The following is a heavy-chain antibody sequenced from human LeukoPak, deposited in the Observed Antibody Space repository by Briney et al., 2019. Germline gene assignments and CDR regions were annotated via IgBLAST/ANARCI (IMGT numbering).Heavy chain of an antibody. CDR1: AGSITNYY. D-gene: IGHD5-18*01. Sequence: SETLSLTCTVSAGSITNYYWSWIRQPPGKGLEWIGSIYYSGSTYYNPSLKSRVTISVDTSKNQFSLKLSSVTAADTAVYYCARGIQLWSGPGYYFDYWGQGTLVTVSS. V-gene: IGHV4-39*07. CDR2: IYYSGST. J-gene: IGHJ4*02. CDR3: ARGIQLWSGPGYYFDY.